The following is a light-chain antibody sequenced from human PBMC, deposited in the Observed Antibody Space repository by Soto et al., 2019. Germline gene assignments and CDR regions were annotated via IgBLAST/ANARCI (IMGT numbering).Light chain of an antibody. CDR1: QGVLYSSNNKSC. CDR2: GAS. CDR3: QQYTSNSIT. J-gene: IGKJ5*01. Sequence: DTVMTLSPGSRAVPQGERGTIDYKSSQGVLYSSNNKSCLAWYQKKPGQPPKLLIYGASTRECGVPDRFSGSGSGTDFTLTISSLQPEDVAVYYCQQYTSNSITFGQGTRLEIK. V-gene: IGKV4-1*01.